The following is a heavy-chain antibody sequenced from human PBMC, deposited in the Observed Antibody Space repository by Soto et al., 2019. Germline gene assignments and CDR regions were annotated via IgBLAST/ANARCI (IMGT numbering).Heavy chain of an antibody. D-gene: IGHD6-25*01. Sequence: EVQLVESGGVVVQPGGSLRLSCAASGFTFDDYAMHWVRQAPGKGLEWVSLISWDGGSTYYADSVKGRFTISRDNSKNSLYLQMNSLRAEDTALYYCAKDIRDGFDGYLDYWGQGTLVTVSS. CDR2: ISWDGGST. CDR1: GFTFDDYA. CDR3: AKDIRDGFDGYLDY. J-gene: IGHJ4*02. V-gene: IGHV3-43D*04.